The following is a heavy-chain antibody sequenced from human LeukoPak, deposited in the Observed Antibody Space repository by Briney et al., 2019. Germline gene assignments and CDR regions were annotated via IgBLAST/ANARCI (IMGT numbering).Heavy chain of an antibody. V-gene: IGHV3-48*04. CDR3: VRDYYFSVDH. CDR2: ISYSGSTI. Sequence: GGSLRLSCAASGFTFSNYNMNWVRQAPGKGLEWVSYISYSGSTIYYADSVKGRFTISRDNAKNTLYLQMNSLRAEDTAVYYCVRDYYFSVDHWGQGTPVTVSS. CDR1: GFTFSNYN. J-gene: IGHJ4*02. D-gene: IGHD3/OR15-3a*01.